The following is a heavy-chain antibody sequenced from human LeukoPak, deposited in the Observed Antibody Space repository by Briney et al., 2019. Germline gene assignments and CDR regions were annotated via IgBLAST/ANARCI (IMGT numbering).Heavy chain of an antibody. D-gene: IGHD2-15*01. CDR2: IKSKAVGGTV. Sequence: KSGGSLRLSWVVSGFTFSNAWMNWVRQAPGKGLEWVGRIKSKAVGGTVDYAAPVKGRFTISRDDSKNTVYLLMNNLKTEDTAVYFPVVCATETWFDPWGQGSLVIVSS. CDR3: VVCATETWFDP. J-gene: IGHJ5*01. V-gene: IGHV3-15*01. CDR1: GFTFSNAW.